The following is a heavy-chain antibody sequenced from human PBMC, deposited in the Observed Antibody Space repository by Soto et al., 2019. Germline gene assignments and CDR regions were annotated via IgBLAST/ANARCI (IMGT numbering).Heavy chain of an antibody. CDR2: INPNTGDT. CDR1: GYTFTGYY. CDR3: AREEFAY. V-gene: IGHV1-2*02. J-gene: IGHJ4*02. Sequence: QVQLVQSGAEVKKPRASVKVSCKASGYTFTGYYVHWVRKAPGQGLEWVGWINPNTGDTNYTQKFQGRVTMTRDTSIRTAYMELSRLRSDDTAVYYCAREEFAYWGQGALVTVSS.